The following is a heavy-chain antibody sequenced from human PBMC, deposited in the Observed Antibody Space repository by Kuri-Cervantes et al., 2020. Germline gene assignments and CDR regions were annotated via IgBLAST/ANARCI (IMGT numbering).Heavy chain of an antibody. D-gene: IGHD3-10*01. CDR1: GGSFSGYY. CDR3: ARHDQEYNWFDP. Sequence: SETLSLTCAVYGGSFSGYYWSWIRQPPGKGLEWIGEINHSGSTNYNPSLKSRVTISVDTSKNQFSLKLSSVTAADTAVYYCARHDQEYNWFDPWGQGILVTVSS. J-gene: IGHJ5*02. CDR2: INHSGST. V-gene: IGHV4-34*01.